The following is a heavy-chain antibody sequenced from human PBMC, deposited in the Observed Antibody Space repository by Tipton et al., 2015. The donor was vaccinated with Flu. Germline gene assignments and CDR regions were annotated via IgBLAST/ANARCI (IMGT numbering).Heavy chain of an antibody. CDR3: ARPHRQFSDNAFDT. Sequence: TLSLTCTVSGGSISSGSYYWTWIRQPAGKGLEWIGRVYPSGSTNYNPSLKSRVTISVDTPKNQFSLTLTSVTAADTAVYYCARPHRQFSDNAFDTWGQGTMVTVSS. D-gene: IGHD5-24*01. J-gene: IGHJ3*02. V-gene: IGHV4-61*02. CDR2: VYPSGST. CDR1: GGSISSGSYY.